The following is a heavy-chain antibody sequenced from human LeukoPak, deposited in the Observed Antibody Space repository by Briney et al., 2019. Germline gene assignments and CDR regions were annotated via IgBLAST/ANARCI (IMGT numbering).Heavy chain of an antibody. D-gene: IGHD3-3*01. V-gene: IGHV4-39*07. Sequence: SETLSLTCTVSGGSISSSSYYWGWIRQPPGKGLEWIGSIYYSGSTYYNPSLKSRVTISVDTSKNQFSLKLSSVTAADTAVYYCARARKFDFWSGYLDYWGQGTLVTVSS. CDR1: GGSISSSSYY. CDR3: ARARKFDFWSGYLDY. J-gene: IGHJ4*02. CDR2: IYYSGST.